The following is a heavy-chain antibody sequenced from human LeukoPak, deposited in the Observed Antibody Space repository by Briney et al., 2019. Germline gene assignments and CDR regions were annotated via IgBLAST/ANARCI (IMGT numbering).Heavy chain of an antibody. D-gene: IGHD3-22*01. CDR2: ISSSSSYI. V-gene: IGHV3-21*01. CDR3: ARDYYDSSGYYYRLGSAGY. J-gene: IGHJ4*02. CDR1: GFSFTNYW. Sequence: GGSLRLSCAVSGFSFTNYWMHWVRQDPGKGLEWVSSISSSSSYIYYADSVKGRFTISRDNAKNSLYLQMNSLRAEDTAVYYCARDYYDSSGYYYRLGSAGYWGQGTLVTVSS.